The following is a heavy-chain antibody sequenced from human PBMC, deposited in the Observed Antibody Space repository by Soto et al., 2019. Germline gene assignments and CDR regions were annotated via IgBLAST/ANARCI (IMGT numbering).Heavy chain of an antibody. CDR3: AKAPAEDWFLVDY. Sequence: GGSLRLSCAASGFTFSSYGMHWVRQAPGKGLEWVAVISYDGSNKYYADSVKGRFTISRDNSKNTLYLQMNSLRAEDTAVYYCAKAPAEDWFLVDYWGQGTLVTVSS. D-gene: IGHD2-21*01. V-gene: IGHV3-30*18. CDR2: ISYDGSNK. J-gene: IGHJ4*02. CDR1: GFTFSSYG.